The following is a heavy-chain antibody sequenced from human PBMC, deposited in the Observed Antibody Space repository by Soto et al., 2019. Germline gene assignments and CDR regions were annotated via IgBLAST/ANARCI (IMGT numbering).Heavy chain of an antibody. CDR1: GGSVSSNSYS. D-gene: IGHD4-17*01. CDR2: IKEDGSEK. J-gene: IGHJ4*02. Sequence: ETLSLTCTVSGGSVSSNSYSWGWIRQSPGKGLEWVANIKEDGSEKYYVDSVKGRFTISRDNAKNSLYLQMNSLRVEDTAVYYCARADYGDYRAEWYFDYWGQGTLVTVSS. V-gene: IGHV3-7*01. CDR3: ARADYGDYRAEWYFDY.